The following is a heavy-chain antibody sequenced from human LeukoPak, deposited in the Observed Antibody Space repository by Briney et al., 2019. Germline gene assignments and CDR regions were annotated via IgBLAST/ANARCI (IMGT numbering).Heavy chain of an antibody. CDR3: ARGRTYYDFWSGYSRKGYFDY. CDR2: MNPNRGNT. J-gene: IGHJ4*02. D-gene: IGHD3-3*01. Sequence: ASVKVSCKASGYTFTSYVINWVGQATGQGLEWMGWMNPNRGNTGYAQKFQGRVTITRNTSISTAYMELSSLRSEDTAVYYCARGRTYYDFWSGYSRKGYFDYWGQGTLVTVSS. V-gene: IGHV1-8*03. CDR1: GYTFTSYV.